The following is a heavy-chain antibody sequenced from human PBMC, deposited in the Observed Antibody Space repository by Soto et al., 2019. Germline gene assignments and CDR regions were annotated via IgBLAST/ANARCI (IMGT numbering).Heavy chain of an antibody. Sequence: EVQLLESGGGLVQPEGSLRLSCAASGFTFTSYAMGWVRQAPGKGLEWVSVISSGGSTYYADSVRGRFTISGDNSKDTLSLQMNSLRAEDTAVYYCAKRRGAGGHFDYWGQGALVTVSS. V-gene: IGHV3-23*01. D-gene: IGHD2-15*01. CDR1: GFTFTSYA. CDR3: AKRRGAGGHFDY. J-gene: IGHJ4*02. CDR2: ISSGGST.